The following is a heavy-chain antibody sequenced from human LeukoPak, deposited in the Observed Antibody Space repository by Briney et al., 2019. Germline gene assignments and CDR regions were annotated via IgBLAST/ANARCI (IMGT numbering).Heavy chain of an antibody. V-gene: IGHV1-18*01. CDR2: ISAYNGNT. CDR1: GYTFTSYG. Sequence: GASVKVSCKASGYTFTSYGISWVRQAPGQGLEWMGWISAYNGNTNNAQKLQGRVTMTTDTSTSTAYMELRSLRSDDTAVYYCARATGTSRPHAFDIWGQGTMVTVSS. D-gene: IGHD1-7*01. CDR3: ARATGTSRPHAFDI. J-gene: IGHJ3*02.